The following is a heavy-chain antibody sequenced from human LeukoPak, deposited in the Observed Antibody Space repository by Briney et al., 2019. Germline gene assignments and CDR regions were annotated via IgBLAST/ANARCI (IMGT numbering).Heavy chain of an antibody. CDR3: ARGLQYDYVWGSYRYLSSAY. CDR1: GFTFSSYS. CDR2: ISSSSSTI. Sequence: GGSLRLSCAASGFTFSSYSMNWVRQAPGKGLEWVSYISSSSSTIYYADSVKGRFTISRDNAKNSLYLQMNSLRAEDTAVYYCARGLQYDYVWGSYRYLSSAYWGQGTLVTVSS. D-gene: IGHD3-16*02. J-gene: IGHJ4*02. V-gene: IGHV3-48*01.